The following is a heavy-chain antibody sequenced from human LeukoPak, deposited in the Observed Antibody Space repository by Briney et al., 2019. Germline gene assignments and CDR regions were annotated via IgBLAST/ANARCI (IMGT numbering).Heavy chain of an antibody. V-gene: IGHV4-39*07. D-gene: IGHD6-13*01. J-gene: IGHJ4*02. CDR1: GGSISSSHSY. CDR3: ARDIAAAGTEFDY. CDR2: IYSSGNT. Sequence: SETLSLTCTVSGGSISSSHSYWGWIRQPPGKALEWIGSIYSSGNTNYNPSLKSRVTISVDTSKNQFSLKLSSVTPEDTAVYYCARDIAAAGTEFDYWGQGTLVTVSS.